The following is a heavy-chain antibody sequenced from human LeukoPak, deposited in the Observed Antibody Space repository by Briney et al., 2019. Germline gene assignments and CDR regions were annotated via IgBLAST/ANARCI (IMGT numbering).Heavy chain of an antibody. V-gene: IGHV4-34*01. J-gene: IGHJ4*02. D-gene: IGHD3-10*01. Sequence: SETLSLTCAVYGGSFSGYYWSWIRQPPGKGLEWIGEINHSGSTNYNPSLKSRVTISVDTSKNQFSLKLSSVTAADTAVYYCARNYYGSGSYYYRDYWGQGTLVTVSS. CDR3: ARNYYGSGSYYYRDY. CDR1: GGSFSGYY. CDR2: INHSGST.